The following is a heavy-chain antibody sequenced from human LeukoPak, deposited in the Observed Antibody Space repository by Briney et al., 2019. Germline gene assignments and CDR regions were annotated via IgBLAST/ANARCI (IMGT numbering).Heavy chain of an antibody. CDR1: GGSISSYY. Sequence: SETLSLTCTVSGGSISSYYWSWIRQPPGKGLEWIGYIYYSGSTYYNPSLKSRVTISVDTSKNQFSLKLSSVTAADTAVYYCARDILRFLEWDYYGMDVWGQGTTVTVSS. V-gene: IGHV4-59*12. D-gene: IGHD3-3*01. CDR3: ARDILRFLEWDYYGMDV. CDR2: IYYSGST. J-gene: IGHJ6*02.